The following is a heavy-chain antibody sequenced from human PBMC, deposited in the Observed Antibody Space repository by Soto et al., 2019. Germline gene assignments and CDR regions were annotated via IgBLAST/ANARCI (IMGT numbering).Heavy chain of an antibody. CDR1: GFTFSDYY. CDR2: IGSSGSII. Sequence: GGSLRLSCAASGFTFSDYYMSWIRQAPGKGLEWVSYIGSSGSIIYYADSVKGRFTISRDNARNSLYLQLNSLRAEDTAVYYCARDQGYYDSSGYFDYWGQGTLVTVSS. D-gene: IGHD3-22*01. CDR3: ARDQGYYDSSGYFDY. V-gene: IGHV3-11*01. J-gene: IGHJ4*02.